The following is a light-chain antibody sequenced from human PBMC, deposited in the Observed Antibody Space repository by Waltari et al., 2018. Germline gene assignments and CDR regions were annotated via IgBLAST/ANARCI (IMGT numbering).Light chain of an antibody. J-gene: IGLJ3*02. CDR2: EVD. Sequence: QSALSQPASVSGSPGQSITISCTGTSSDVGSYKLVSWYQQHPGKVPRLIIFEVDKRPAGVSNRFAGSKPGNTASLTISGLQPEDEADYYCCSYASDITLVFGGGTKLTVL. CDR3: CSYASDITLV. CDR1: SSDVGSYKL. V-gene: IGLV2-23*02.